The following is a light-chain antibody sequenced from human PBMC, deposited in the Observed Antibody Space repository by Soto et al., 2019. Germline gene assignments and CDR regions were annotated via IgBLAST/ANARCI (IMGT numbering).Light chain of an antibody. J-gene: IGKJ1*01. CDR1: QSVLYSSNNKNY. V-gene: IGKV4-1*01. CDR3: QQYYITPRT. CDR2: WAS. Sequence: DIVMTQSPDSLAVSLGERATINCKSSQSVLYSSNNKNYLAWYQQKPGQPPKLLIYWASTRESGVPDRFSGSGSGTDFTRTISSLQAEDVAVYYCQQYYITPRTFGQGTTVEIK.